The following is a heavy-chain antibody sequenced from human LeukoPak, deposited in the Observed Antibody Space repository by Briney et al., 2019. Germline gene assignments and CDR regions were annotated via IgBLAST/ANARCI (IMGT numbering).Heavy chain of an antibody. CDR2: IKSRRGGGTT. J-gene: IGHJ6*02. CDR3: AWHFDYYCGTKD. CDR1: GFKFSDAW. V-gene: IGHV3-15*01. Sequence: GGSLRLSCATSGFKFSDAWMSWVRQAPGKGLEWVGRIKSRRGGGTTDYAAPLRGRFTISRDDSTNTLYLQMNNLKSEDTAVYYCAWHFDYYCGTKDWGQGTTVTVS.